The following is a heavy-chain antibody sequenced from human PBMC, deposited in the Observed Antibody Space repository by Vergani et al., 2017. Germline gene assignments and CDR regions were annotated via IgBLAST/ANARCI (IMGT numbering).Heavy chain of an antibody. Sequence: QVQLQESGPGLVKPSQTLSLTCTVSGGSISSGGYYWSWIRQHPGKGLEWIGYIYYSGSTYYNPSLKSRVTISVDTSKNQFSLKLSSVTAADTAVYYCERGSTHTGYWGSYYYYMDVWGKGTTVTVSS. CDR2: IYYSGST. D-gene: IGHD2-21*01. CDR3: ERGSTHTGYWGSYYYYMDV. V-gene: IGHV4-31*03. J-gene: IGHJ6*03. CDR1: GGSISSGGYY.